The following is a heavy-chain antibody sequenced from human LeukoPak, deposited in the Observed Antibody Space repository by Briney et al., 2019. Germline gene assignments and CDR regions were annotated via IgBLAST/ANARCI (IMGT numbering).Heavy chain of an antibody. CDR1: GGSFSGYY. CDR3: ARDNNWGCDY. V-gene: IGHV4-34*01. CDR2: INHSGST. D-gene: IGHD7-27*01. Sequence: SETLSLTCAVYGGSFSGYYWSWIRQPPGKGLEWIGEINHSGSTNYNPSLKSRVTVSVDTSKNQFSLKLSSVTAADTAVYYCARDNNWGCDYWGQGTLVTVSS. J-gene: IGHJ4*02.